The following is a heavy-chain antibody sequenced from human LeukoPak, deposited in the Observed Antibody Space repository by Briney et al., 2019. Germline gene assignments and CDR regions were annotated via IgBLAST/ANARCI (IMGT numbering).Heavy chain of an antibody. Sequence: PGGSLRLSCAASGVTFSIYAMHWVRQAPGKGLEWVALISYDETYIYYADSVKGRFTTSRDNSKNTLYLQMNSLRAEDAAVYYCARDLGPGPISGYRRGRFYHAMDVWGQGTTVTVSS. D-gene: IGHD3-22*01. CDR2: ISYDETYI. J-gene: IGHJ6*02. V-gene: IGHV3-30-3*01. CDR1: GVTFSIYA. CDR3: ARDLGPGPISGYRRGRFYHAMDV.